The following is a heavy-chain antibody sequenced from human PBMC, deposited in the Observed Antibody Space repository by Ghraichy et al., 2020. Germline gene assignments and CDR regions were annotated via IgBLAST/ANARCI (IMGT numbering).Heavy chain of an antibody. CDR2: IYYSGST. CDR3: ARVGQTSYDSSGYWYYYYYGMDV. V-gene: IGHV4-59*01. D-gene: IGHD3-22*01. J-gene: IGHJ6*02. Sequence: SETLSLTCTVSGGSISSYYWSWIRQPPGKGLEWIGYIYYSGSTNYNPSLKSQVTISVDTSKNQFSLKLSSVTAADTAVYYCARVGQTSYDSSGYWYYYYYGMDVWGQGTTVTVSS. CDR1: GGSISSYY.